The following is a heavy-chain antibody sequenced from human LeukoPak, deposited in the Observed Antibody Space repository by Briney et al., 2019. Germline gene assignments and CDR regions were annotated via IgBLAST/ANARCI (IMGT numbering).Heavy chain of an antibody. J-gene: IGHJ5*02. D-gene: IGHD2-2*02. CDR1: GFTFSSYA. CDR3: ARERLVGVPIAISYVIAA. V-gene: IGHV3-30*01. Sequence: PGGSLRLSCAASGFTFSSYAIHWVRQAPGKGLEWVAVISSDGSNKYYADSVRGRFTISRDNSKNTLNLQMNSLRPEDTAVYYFARERLVGVPIAISYVIAAWGQGTLV. CDR2: ISSDGSNK.